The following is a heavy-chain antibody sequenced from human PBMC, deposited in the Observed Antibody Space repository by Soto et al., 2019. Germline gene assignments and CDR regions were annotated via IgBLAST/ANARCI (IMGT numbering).Heavy chain of an antibody. Sequence: GATLVNPKRTLTLACTFSGFSLSTSGVGVGWIRQPPGKALEWLALIYWDDDKRYSPSLKSRLTITKDTSKNQVVLTMTNMDPVDTATYYCAHRRSYYYGMDVWGQGTMVTVSS. CDR1: GFSLSTSGVG. J-gene: IGHJ6*02. CDR3: AHRRSYYYGMDV. V-gene: IGHV2-5*02. CDR2: IYWDDDK.